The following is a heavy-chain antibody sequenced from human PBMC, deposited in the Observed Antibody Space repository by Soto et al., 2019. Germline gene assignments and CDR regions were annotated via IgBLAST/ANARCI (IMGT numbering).Heavy chain of an antibody. Sequence: GESLKISCKGSGYSFTSYWIGWVRQMPVKGLEWMGIIYPGDSDTRYSPSFQGQVTISADKSISTAYLQWSSLKASDTAMCYCARLGMAYYYDSSGYYSAFDIWGQGTMVTVSS. D-gene: IGHD3-22*01. CDR1: GYSFTSYW. CDR2: IYPGDSDT. V-gene: IGHV5-51*01. J-gene: IGHJ3*02. CDR3: ARLGMAYYYDSSGYYSAFDI.